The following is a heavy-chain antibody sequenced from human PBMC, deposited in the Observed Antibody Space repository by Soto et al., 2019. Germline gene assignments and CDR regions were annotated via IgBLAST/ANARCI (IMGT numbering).Heavy chain of an antibody. CDR3: SRMCYFYDMWYLDL. D-gene: IGHD3-22*01. CDR2: VYYSGTT. CDR1: CGSISSSDYY. V-gene: IGHV4-30-4*01. Sequence: SETLSLTCTVSCGSISSSDYYWSWIRQTPGKGLEWIGYVYYSGTTDYIPSLKSRLSISIDKSQNQFTLKLNSVTAADTSTYYCSRMCYFYDMWYLDLWGRGTVVT. J-gene: IGHJ2*01.